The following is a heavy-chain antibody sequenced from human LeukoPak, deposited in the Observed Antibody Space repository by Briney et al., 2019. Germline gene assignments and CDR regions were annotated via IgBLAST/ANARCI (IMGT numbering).Heavy chain of an antibody. CDR2: IYYSGST. V-gene: IGHV4-59*01. CDR3: ARDQIAAAGLVDY. J-gene: IGHJ4*02. D-gene: IGHD6-13*01. CDR1: GGSISSYY. Sequence: TSETLSLTCTVSGGSISSYYWSWIRQPPGKGLEWIGYIYYSGSTNYNPSLKSRVTISVDTSKNQFSLKLSSVTAADTAVYYCARDQIAAAGLVDYWGQGTLVTVSS.